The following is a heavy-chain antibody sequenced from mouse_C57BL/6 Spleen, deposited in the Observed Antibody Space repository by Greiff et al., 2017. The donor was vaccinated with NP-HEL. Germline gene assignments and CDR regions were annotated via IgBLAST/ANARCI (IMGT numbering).Heavy chain of an antibody. D-gene: IGHD1-1*01. CDR3: ASSITTVVADFDY. CDR2: INPSNGGT. J-gene: IGHJ2*01. Sequence: QVQLQQPGTELVKPGASVKLSRKASGYTFTSYWMHWVKQRPGQGLEWIGNINPSNGGTNYNEKFKSKATLTVDKSSSTAYMQLSSLTSEDSAVYYCASSITTVVADFDYWGQGTTLTVSS. V-gene: IGHV1-53*01. CDR1: GYTFTSYW.